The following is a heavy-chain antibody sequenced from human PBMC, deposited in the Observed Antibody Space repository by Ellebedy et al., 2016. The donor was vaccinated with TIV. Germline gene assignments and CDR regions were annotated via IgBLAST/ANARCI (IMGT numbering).Heavy chain of an antibody. J-gene: IGHJ4*02. CDR2: IYYSGST. CDR1: GGSISSYY. CDR3: ARRGYGGYDY. Sequence: SETLSLXCTVSGGSISSYYWSWIRQPPGKGLEWIGYIYYSGSTNYNPSLKSRVTISVDTSKNQFSLKLSSVTAADTAVYYCARRGYGGYDYWGQGTLVTVSS. D-gene: IGHD5-12*01. V-gene: IGHV4-59*08.